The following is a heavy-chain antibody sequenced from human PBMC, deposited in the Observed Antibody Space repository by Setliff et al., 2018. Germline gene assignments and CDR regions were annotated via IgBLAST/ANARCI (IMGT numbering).Heavy chain of an antibody. CDR2: INHSGST. Sequence: SETLFLTCTVSGGSISSSSYYWSWIRQPPGKGLEWIGEINHSGSTNYNPSLKSRVTISVDTSKNQFSLKLSSVTAADTAVYYCARGKIRITMIVVPTGGAFDIWGQGTMVTVSS. J-gene: IGHJ3*02. V-gene: IGHV4-39*07. CDR3: ARGKIRITMIVVPTGGAFDI. CDR1: GGSISSSSYY. D-gene: IGHD3-22*01.